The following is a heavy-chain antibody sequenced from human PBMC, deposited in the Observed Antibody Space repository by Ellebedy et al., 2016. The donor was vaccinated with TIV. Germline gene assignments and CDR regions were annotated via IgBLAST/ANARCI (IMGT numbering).Heavy chain of an antibody. V-gene: IGHV3-33*08. CDR2: IWYDGSNK. CDR1: GFTFSGHA. J-gene: IGHJ4*02. CDR3: ARGRGATDY. Sequence: GESLKISCAASGFTFSGHAMHWVRQAPGKGLEWVALIWYDGSNKYYADSVKGRFTISRDNSKNTLYLQMNSLRAEDTAVYYCARGRGATDYWGQGTLVTVSS. D-gene: IGHD1-26*01.